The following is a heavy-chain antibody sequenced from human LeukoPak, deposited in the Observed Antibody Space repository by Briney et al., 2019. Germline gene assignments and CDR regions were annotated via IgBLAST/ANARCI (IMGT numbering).Heavy chain of an antibody. CDR1: GGTFSSYA. V-gene: IGHV1-69*13. J-gene: IGHJ3*02. Sequence: SVKVSCKASGGTFSSYAISWVRQAPGQGLEWMGGIIPIFGTANCAQKFQGRVTITADESTSTAYMELSSLRSEDTAVYYCARGRTIFGVVTIPDAFDIWGQGTMVTVSS. CDR2: IIPIFGTA. CDR3: ARGRTIFGVVTIPDAFDI. D-gene: IGHD3-3*01.